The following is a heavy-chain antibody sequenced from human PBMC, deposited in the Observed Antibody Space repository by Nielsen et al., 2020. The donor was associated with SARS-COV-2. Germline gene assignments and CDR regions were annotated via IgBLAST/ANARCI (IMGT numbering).Heavy chain of an antibody. J-gene: IGHJ4*02. D-gene: IGHD6-19*01. CDR3: AREQWLGKYLDY. CDR1: GYTFTSYG. Sequence: ASVKVSCKASGYTFTSYGISWVRQAPGQGLEWMGWISAYNGNTNYAQKLQGRVTMTTDTSTSTAYMELRSLRSDDTAMYYCAREQWLGKYLDYWGQGTLVTVSS. V-gene: IGHV1-18*01. CDR2: ISAYNGNT.